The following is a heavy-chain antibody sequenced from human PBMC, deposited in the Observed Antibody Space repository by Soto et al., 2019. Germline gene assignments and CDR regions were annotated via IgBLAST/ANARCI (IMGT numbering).Heavy chain of an antibody. J-gene: IGHJ4*02. V-gene: IGHV3-23*01. D-gene: IGHD3-16*01. CDR2: VNGGGDST. CDR3: VKDVGYGFILYDF. CDR1: GFTFSSFG. Sequence: PGGALRRSCTASGFTFSSFGMTWVRQAPGKGLEWVSTVNGGGDSTHYADSVKGRFSIFRDNSKNTVYLQMNSLRAEDSAIYYCVKDVGYGFILYDFWGQGTLVTVSS.